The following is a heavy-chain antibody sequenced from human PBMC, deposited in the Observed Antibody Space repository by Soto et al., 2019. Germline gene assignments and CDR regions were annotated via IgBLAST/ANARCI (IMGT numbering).Heavy chain of an antibody. J-gene: IGHJ4*02. D-gene: IGHD3-10*01. CDR1: GGSMSEYF. V-gene: IGHV4-59*01. Sequence: TSETLSLTCSVSGGSMSEYFWSWIRQSPGKGLEWIGYIYYLGSTDYNPSLKSRVTISVDTSKRQFSLRLTSVTAADTAVYYCARDGYDGSGSPYPAYWGPGTQVTVSS. CDR2: IYYLGST. CDR3: ARDGYDGSGSPYPAY.